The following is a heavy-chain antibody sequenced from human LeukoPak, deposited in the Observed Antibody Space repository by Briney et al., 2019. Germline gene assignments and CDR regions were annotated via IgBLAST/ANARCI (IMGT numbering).Heavy chain of an antibody. CDR3: ARYSSSWWGYYYYYGMDV. CDR2: IKQDGSEK. V-gene: IGHV3-7*01. J-gene: IGHJ6*02. CDR1: GFTFSSYW. Sequence: GGSLRLSCAASGFTFSSYWMSWVRQASGKGLEWVANIKQDGSEKYYVDSVKGRFTISRDNAKNSLYLQMNSLRAEDTAVYYCARYSSSWWGYYYYYGMDVWGQGTTVTVSS. D-gene: IGHD6-13*01.